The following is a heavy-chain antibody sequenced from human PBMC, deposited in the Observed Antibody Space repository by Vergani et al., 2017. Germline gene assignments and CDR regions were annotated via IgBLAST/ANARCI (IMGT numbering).Heavy chain of an antibody. D-gene: IGHD3-16*01. CDR1: GDRIGATEYY. V-gene: IGHV4-39*01. CDR3: TRPLRGGAYDV. CDR2: IQHTARA. J-gene: IGHJ4*02. Sequence: QVQLQESGPGLVKPSETLSLTCTVSGDRIGATEYYWGWVRQPPGKGLEWIGSIQHTARASYNPSLKSRLTMSVDTSKNQFFLYLRSLTATDTAVYYCTRPLRGGAYDVWVQGSLVTVSA.